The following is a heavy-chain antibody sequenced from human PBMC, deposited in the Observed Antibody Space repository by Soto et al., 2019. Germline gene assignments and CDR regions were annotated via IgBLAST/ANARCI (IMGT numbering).Heavy chain of an antibody. J-gene: IGHJ6*02. Sequence: PSETLSLTCTVSGGSISSGGYYWSWIRQHPGKGLEWIGYIYYSGSTYYNPSLKSRVTISVDTSKNQFSLKLSSVTAADTAVYYCARDSRPSSSWHYYYYGMDVWGQGTTVTVSS. D-gene: IGHD6-13*01. CDR3: ARDSRPSSSWHYYYYGMDV. CDR2: IYYSGST. CDR1: GGSISSGGYY. V-gene: IGHV4-31*03.